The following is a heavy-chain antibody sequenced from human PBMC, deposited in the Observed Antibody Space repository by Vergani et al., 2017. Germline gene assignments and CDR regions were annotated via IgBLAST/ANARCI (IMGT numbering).Heavy chain of an antibody. D-gene: IGHD3-9*01. J-gene: IGHJ6*03. Sequence: QVQLQESGPGLVKPSQTLSLTCTVSGGSLSSGDYYWSWIRQPPGKGLEWIGYIYYSGSTYYNPSLKSRVTISVDTSKNQFSPKLSSVTAADTAVYYFARVVRAYDMPTLYYYYYYMDVWGKGTTVTVSS. CDR1: GGSLSSGDYY. CDR2: IYYSGST. V-gene: IGHV4-30-4*01. CDR3: ARVVRAYDMPTLYYYYYYMDV.